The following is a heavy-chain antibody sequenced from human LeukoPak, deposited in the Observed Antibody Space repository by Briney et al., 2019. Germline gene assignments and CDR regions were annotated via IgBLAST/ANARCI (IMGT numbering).Heavy chain of an antibody. J-gene: IGHJ3*02. D-gene: IGHD2-2*01. CDR2: IYYSGST. Sequence: SETLSLTCTVSGGSISSGGYYWGWIRQHPGKGLEWIGYIYYSGSTYYNPSLKSRITISVDTSKNQFSLKLTSVTAADTDLYYCARRTGSTSGDDFDIWGQGTMVAVSS. V-gene: IGHV4-31*03. CDR1: GGSISSGGYY. CDR3: ARRTGSTSGDDFDI.